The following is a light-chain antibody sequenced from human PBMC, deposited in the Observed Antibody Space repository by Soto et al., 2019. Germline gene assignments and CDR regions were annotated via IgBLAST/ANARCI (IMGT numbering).Light chain of an antibody. J-gene: IGKJ2*01. CDR3: QQYLRPPFT. Sequence: DIVMTQSPDSLAVSLGERATINCKSSQTVLYSPNNKNYLAWYQQKPGQLPKVFIYWASTRESGVPDRFSGSGSGTDFTLTISSLQAEDVAVYYCQQYLRPPFTFGQGTKLEIQ. CDR1: QTVLYSPNNKNY. V-gene: IGKV4-1*01. CDR2: WAS.